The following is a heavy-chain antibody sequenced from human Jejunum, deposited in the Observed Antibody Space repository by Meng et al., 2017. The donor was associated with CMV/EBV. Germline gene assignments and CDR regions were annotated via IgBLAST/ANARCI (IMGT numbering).Heavy chain of an antibody. D-gene: IGHD6-6*01. CDR2: IIPMVGVP. V-gene: IGHV1-69*02. CDR3: ARVLDTRSSGGVDS. Sequence: AAGGTVNSHSVGWVRQAPGQGLEWMGRIIPMVGVPTYTQKLQGRLTITADKSTSTAYMGLGSLRSEDSAIYYCARVLDTRSSGGVDSWGQGTLVTVSS. CDR1: GGTVNSHS. J-gene: IGHJ4*02.